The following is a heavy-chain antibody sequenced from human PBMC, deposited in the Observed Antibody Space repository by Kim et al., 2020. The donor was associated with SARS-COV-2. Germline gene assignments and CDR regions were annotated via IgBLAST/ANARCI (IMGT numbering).Heavy chain of an antibody. CDR3: ARVLRGTYIDL. D-gene: IGHD1-7*01. CDR1: GFTFSKSD. CDR2: IWFDGSVQ. V-gene: IGHV3-33*01. Sequence: GGSLRLSCAASGFTFSKSDMHWVRQTPDKGLEWVAVIWFDGSVQYYADSVKGRFTISRDNSKNVLFLQMNSLRADESAVYYCARVLRGTYIDLWGQGTLVTVSS. J-gene: IGHJ4*02.